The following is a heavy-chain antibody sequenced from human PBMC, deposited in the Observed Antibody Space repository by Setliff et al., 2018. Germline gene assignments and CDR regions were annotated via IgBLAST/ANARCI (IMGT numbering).Heavy chain of an antibody. CDR3: ARVTGFSYMDV. Sequence: KSSETLSLTCTVSDGSSSSHYWSWIRQPPGKGLEWIGFIFYSGDTNSNPSLKSRVTMSVDTAKNQISLRLSSVTAADTAVYFCARVTGFSYMDVWGKGTTVTVSS. D-gene: IGHD2-21*02. V-gene: IGHV4-59*08. CDR1: DGSSSSHY. J-gene: IGHJ6*03. CDR2: IFYSGDT.